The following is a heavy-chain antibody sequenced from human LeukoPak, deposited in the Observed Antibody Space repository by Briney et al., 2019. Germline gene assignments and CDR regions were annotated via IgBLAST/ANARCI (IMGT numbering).Heavy chain of an antibody. CDR3: ARDTAHSSGWGYFDY. J-gene: IGHJ4*02. CDR1: GGSFSGYY. Sequence: SETLSLTCAVFGGSFSGYYWSWIRQPPGKGLEWIGRINHGGSTNYNPSLKSRVTISVGTSKNQFSLKLSSVTAADTAVYYCARDTAHSSGWGYFDYWGQGTLVTVSS. CDR2: INHGGST. V-gene: IGHV4-34*01. D-gene: IGHD6-19*01.